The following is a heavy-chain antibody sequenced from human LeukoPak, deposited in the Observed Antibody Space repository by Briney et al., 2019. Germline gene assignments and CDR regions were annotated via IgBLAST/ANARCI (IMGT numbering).Heavy chain of an antibody. CDR3: ARGNWFDP. CDR2: ISSSSGYI. CDR1: GFTFSSYS. Sequence: PGGSLRLSCAASGFTFSSYSMNWVRQAPGKGLECISSISSSSGYIYYADSVKGRFTISRDNAKKSLYLQMNSLRAEDTAVYYCARGNWFDPWGQGTLVTVSS. J-gene: IGHJ5*02. V-gene: IGHV3-21*01.